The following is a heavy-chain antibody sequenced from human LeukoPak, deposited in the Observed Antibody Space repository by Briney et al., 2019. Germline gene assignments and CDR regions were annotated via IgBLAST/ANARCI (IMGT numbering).Heavy chain of an antibody. D-gene: IGHD3-10*01. CDR3: ARSRSGVLRGYYMDV. CDR2: IYSSGST. CDR1: GGSISSGGYS. J-gene: IGHJ6*03. Sequence: PSETLSLTCAVSGGSISSGGYSCSWIRQPPGKGLEWIGYIYSSGSTNYNPSLNSGVTISVDTFKNQFSLKLTSATAADTAVYYCARSRSGVLRGYYMDVWGNGTTVTVSS. V-gene: IGHV4-30-2*01.